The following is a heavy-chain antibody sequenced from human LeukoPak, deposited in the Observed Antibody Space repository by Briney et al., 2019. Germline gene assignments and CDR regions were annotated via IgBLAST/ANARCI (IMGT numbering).Heavy chain of an antibody. CDR3: AREAWLGTDYYYGMDV. Sequence: SQTLSLTCAIYGDSVSSNSAAWNWIRQSPSRGLEWLGRTYYRSKWYNNYAVSVKSRITVNPDTSKNQFSLRLNSVTPEDTAVYFCAREAWLGTDYYYGMDVWGQGTTVIVSS. CDR2: TYYRSKWYN. J-gene: IGHJ6*02. V-gene: IGHV6-1*01. CDR1: GDSVSSNSAA. D-gene: IGHD6-19*01.